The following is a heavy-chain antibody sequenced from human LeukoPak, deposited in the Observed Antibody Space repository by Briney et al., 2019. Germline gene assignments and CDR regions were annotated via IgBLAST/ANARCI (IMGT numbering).Heavy chain of an antibody. D-gene: IGHD3-10*01. CDR2: INHSGST. CDR3: ARSRRFTMIRGVKYFDY. CDR1: GGSFSGYY. V-gene: IGHV4-34*01. Sequence: SETLSLTCAVYGGSFSGYYWSWIRQPPGKGLEWIGEINHSGSTNYNPSLKSRVTISVDTSKNHFSLKLSSVTAADTAVYYCARSRRFTMIRGVKYFDYWGRGTLVTVSS. J-gene: IGHJ4*02.